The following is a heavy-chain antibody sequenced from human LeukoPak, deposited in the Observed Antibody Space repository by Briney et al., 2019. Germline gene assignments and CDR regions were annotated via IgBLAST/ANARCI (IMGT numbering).Heavy chain of an antibody. J-gene: IGHJ4*02. CDR3: ARDLLEDYYGSGSYYNGWRY. Sequence: GGSLRLSCAASGFTFSSYEMNWVRQAPGKGLEWVSYISSSGSTIYYADSVKGRFTISRDNAKNSLYLQMNSLRAEDTAVYYCARDLLEDYYGSGSYYNGWRYWGQGTLVTVSS. V-gene: IGHV3-48*03. CDR2: ISSSGSTI. CDR1: GFTFSSYE. D-gene: IGHD3-10*01.